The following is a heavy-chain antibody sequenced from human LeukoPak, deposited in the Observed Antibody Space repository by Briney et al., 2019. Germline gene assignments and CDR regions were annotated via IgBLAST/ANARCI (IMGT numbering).Heavy chain of an antibody. D-gene: IGHD3-22*01. J-gene: IGHJ5*02. CDR1: GGLISSYY. CDR2: IYYSGST. CDR3: ARKYDSSGYYYSNWFDP. V-gene: IGHV4-59*01. Sequence: PPETLSLTCNVSGGLISSYYWSWIRQPPGKGLEWIGNIYYSGSTNNNPSLKSRVTISVDPSKSQFSLKLTSVTAADTAVYYCARKYDSSGYYYSNWFDPWGQGTLVTVSS.